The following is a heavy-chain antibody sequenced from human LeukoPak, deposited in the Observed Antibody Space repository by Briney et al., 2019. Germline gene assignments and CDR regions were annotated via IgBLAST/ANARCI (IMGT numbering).Heavy chain of an antibody. CDR3: GKTTTGYSSGRYPGWPVDY. D-gene: IGHD6-19*01. CDR2: IFGSGGSA. J-gene: IGHJ4*02. CDR1: GFTCNNYA. Sequence: GGSLRLSCAASGFTCNNYAMYWVRQAPGKGLEWVSGIFGSGGSAHYADSVKGRFTISRDNSKNTVYLQMDSLRVEDTAVYYCGKTTTGYSSGRYPGWPVDYWGQGTLVTVSS. V-gene: IGHV3-23*01.